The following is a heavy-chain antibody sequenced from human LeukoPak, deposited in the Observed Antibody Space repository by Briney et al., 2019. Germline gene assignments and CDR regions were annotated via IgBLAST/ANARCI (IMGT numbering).Heavy chain of an antibody. CDR2: INTNNGNT. D-gene: IGHD6-13*01. V-gene: IGHV1-18*01. J-gene: IGHJ4*02. Sequence: ASVKVSCKTSGYIFTNYGITWVRQAPGQGLEWMGWINTNNGNTNYAQKLQGRVTMTTDTSTTTAYMELRNLRSDDTAVYYCAREGVIAAAGTTLLPPASPHDYWGQGTLVTASS. CDR1: GYIFTNYG. CDR3: AREGVIAAAGTTLLPPASPHDY.